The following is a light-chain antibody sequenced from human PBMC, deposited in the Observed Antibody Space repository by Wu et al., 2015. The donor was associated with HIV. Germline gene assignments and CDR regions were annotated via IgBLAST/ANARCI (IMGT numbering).Light chain of an antibody. Sequence: EAVMTQSPATLSVSPGEGVTLACRASESVGGDVAWYQQKPGQAPRLLIYGAVTRPTGIPARFSGSGSGTDFTLTISSLEPEDFAVYYCQQRSNWPGTFGQGTKVEIK. CDR2: GAV. V-gene: IGKV3-11*01. J-gene: IGKJ1*01. CDR1: ESVGGD. CDR3: QQRSNWPGT.